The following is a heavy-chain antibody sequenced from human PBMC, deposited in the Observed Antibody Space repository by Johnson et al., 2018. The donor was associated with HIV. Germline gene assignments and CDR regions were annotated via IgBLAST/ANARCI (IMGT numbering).Heavy chain of an antibody. D-gene: IGHD5-24*01. CDR3: ARSPVWLRGFDI. V-gene: IGHV3-33*08. CDR1: GFTFGIYG. Sequence: QVQLVESGGGVVQPGRSLRLSCAASGFTFGIYGMHWVRQAPGKGLEWVAFIRYDGSNKYYADSVKGRFTISRDNAKNSLYLQMNSLRAEDTAVYYCARSPVWLRGFDIWGQGTMVTVSS. CDR2: IRYDGSNK. J-gene: IGHJ3*02.